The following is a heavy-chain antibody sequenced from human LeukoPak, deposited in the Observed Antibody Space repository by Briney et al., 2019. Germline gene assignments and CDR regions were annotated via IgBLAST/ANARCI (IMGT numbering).Heavy chain of an antibody. CDR2: ISYDGSNK. J-gene: IGHJ5*02. Sequence: GGSLRLSCVVSGFPFSIYDMHGVRQAPGRGVEGVAVISYDGSNKYYADSVQGRFTISRDNSKHTLYLQMNSLRAEDTAVYYCASSWSDWNSGVFRFDPWGQGTLVTVSS. CDR3: ASSWSDWNSGVFRFDP. CDR1: GFPFSIYD. D-gene: IGHD1-7*01. V-gene: IGHV3-30*03.